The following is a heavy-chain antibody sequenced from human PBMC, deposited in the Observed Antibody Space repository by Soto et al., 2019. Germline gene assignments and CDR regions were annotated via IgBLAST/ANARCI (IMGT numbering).Heavy chain of an antibody. CDR1: GFSFSNYA. CDR3: VKGPLGSPWYFGWG. V-gene: IGHV3-23*01. CDR2: ISNSGSST. J-gene: IGHJ4*02. Sequence: EVQLLESGGGLVQPGGSLRLSCGASGFSFSNYAMTWVRQAPARGLEWVSGISNSGSSTYYADSVRGRFTISRDNSRDTLSLQMSSLRAEDTAIYYCVKGPLGSPWYFGWGWGQGTLVTVSS. D-gene: IGHD6-19*01.